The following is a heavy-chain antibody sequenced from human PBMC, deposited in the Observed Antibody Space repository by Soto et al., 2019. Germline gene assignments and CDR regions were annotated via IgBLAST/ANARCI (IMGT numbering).Heavy chain of an antibody. J-gene: IGHJ4*02. CDR2: INHSGST. Sequence: SETLSLTCAVYGGSFSGYYWSWIRQPPGKGLEWIGEINHSGSTNYNPSLKSRVTISVDTSKNQFSLKLSSVTAADTAVYYCARGPEGVVVVISNNYFDYWGQGTLVTVSS. CDR3: ARGPEGVVVVISNNYFDY. CDR1: GGSFSGYY. D-gene: IGHD3-22*01. V-gene: IGHV4-34*01.